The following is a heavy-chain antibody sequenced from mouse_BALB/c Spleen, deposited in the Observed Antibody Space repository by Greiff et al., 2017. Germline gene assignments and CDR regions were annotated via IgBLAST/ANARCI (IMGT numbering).Heavy chain of an antibody. Sequence: DVQLVESGGDLVKPGGSLKLSCAASGFTFSSYGMSWVRQTPDKRLEWVATISSGGSYTYYPDSVKGRFTISRDNAKNTLYLQMSSLKSEDTAMYYCARQDGNYSWFAYWGQGTLVTVSA. D-gene: IGHD2-1*01. CDR3: ARQDGNYSWFAY. CDR2: ISSGGSYT. J-gene: IGHJ3*01. CDR1: GFTFSSYG. V-gene: IGHV5-6*01.